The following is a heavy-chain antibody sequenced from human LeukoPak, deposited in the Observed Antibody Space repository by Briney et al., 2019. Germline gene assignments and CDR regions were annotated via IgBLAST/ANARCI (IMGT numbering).Heavy chain of an antibody. CDR1: DGSISSGDYY. D-gene: IGHD3-16*02. Sequence: SETLSLTCTVSDGSISSGDYYWSWIRQPPGKGLEWIGYIYYSGSTYYNPSLKSRATISVDTSKNQFSLKLSSVTAADTAVYYCARVDDYVWGSYRPPRAFDIWGQGTMVTVSS. CDR3: ARVDDYVWGSYRPPRAFDI. CDR2: IYYSGST. V-gene: IGHV4-30-4*01. J-gene: IGHJ3*02.